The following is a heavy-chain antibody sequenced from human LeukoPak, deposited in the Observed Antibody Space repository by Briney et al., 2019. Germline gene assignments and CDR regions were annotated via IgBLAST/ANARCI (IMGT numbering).Heavy chain of an antibody. J-gene: IGHJ4*02. CDR2: IRNSGDST. CDR1: GFTFSRYD. V-gene: IGHV3-23*01. Sequence: GGSLRLSCAASGFTFSRYDMSWARQAPGKGLEWVSTIRNSGDSTYYADSVKGRFTISRDSSKNTLYLQMNSLTTEDTAVYSCARDVRYSATYSAFDYWGQGTLVTVSS. CDR3: ARDVRYSATYSAFDY. D-gene: IGHD4/OR15-4a*01.